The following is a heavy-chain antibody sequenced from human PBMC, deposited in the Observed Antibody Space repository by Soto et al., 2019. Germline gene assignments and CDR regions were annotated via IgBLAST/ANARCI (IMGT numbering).Heavy chain of an antibody. V-gene: IGHV1-69*13. Sequence: ASVKVSCKASGGTFSSYAISWVRQAPGQGLEWMGGIIPIFGTANYAQKFQGRVTITADESTSTAYMELSSLRSEDSSVYYCASLDGSGSFTFTDYWGQGTLVTVSS. CDR3: ASLDGSGSFTFTDY. CDR2: IIPIFGTA. CDR1: GGTFSSYA. J-gene: IGHJ4*02. D-gene: IGHD3-10*01.